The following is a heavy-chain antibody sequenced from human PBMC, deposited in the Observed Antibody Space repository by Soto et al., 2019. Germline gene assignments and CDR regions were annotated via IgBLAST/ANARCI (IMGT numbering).Heavy chain of an antibody. J-gene: IGHJ4*02. D-gene: IGHD6-19*01. CDR1: GFTFRSYA. V-gene: IGHV3-23*01. CDR2: ISGSGDSL. CDR3: AKVYSSNWHLGYYFDS. Sequence: EVQLLESGGNMVQPGGSLRLSCAASGFTFRSYAMSWVRQAPGKGLEWVSLISGSGDSLFTADSVKGRLTISRDNSKNTLYLQMNSLRAEDTAVYYWAKVYSSNWHLGYYFDSWGQGPLVTVSS.